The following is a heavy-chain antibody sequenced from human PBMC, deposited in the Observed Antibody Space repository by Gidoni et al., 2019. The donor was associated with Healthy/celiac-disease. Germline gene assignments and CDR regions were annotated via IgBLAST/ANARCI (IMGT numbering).Heavy chain of an antibody. CDR1: GLPFSSYS. J-gene: IGHJ4*02. CDR3: AKVKAGSYYFDY. D-gene: IGHD1-26*01. CDR2: ISGSGGST. V-gene: IGHV3-23*01. Sequence: EVQLLESGGGLVQPGGSWRLSGSAFGLPFSSYSMSWVRQAPGKGLEWVSAISGSGGSTYYADSVKGRFTISRDNSKNTLYLQMNSLRAEDTAVYYCAKVKAGSYYFDYWGQGTLVTVSS.